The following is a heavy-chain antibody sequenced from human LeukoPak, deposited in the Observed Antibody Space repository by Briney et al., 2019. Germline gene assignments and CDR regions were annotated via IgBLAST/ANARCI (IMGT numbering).Heavy chain of an antibody. CDR1: GYTFTGYY. J-gene: IGHJ1*01. V-gene: IGHV1-46*01. D-gene: IGHD2-21*01. CDR3: ARDESTSILWW. CDR2: INPSGGSR. Sequence: GASAKLSCKASGYTFTGYYMHWVRQPHGQGLEWMGIINPSGGSRSYAQKFQGRVTMTRDTSTSTVYLELSSLRSGDTGVYYCARDESTSILWWWGQGTLVTVSS.